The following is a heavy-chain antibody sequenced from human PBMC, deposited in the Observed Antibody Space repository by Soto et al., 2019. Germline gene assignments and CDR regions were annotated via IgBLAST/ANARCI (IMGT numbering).Heavy chain of an antibody. D-gene: IGHD5-12*01. J-gene: IGHJ4*02. V-gene: IGHV4-4*07. CDR1: GDSINNYY. CDR3: ARGGAVATTAHFDH. CDR2: IYSNGNT. Sequence: QVHLQESGPGLVRTSEAPSLTCTVSGDSINNYYWSWMRLPAGKGLEWIGRIYSNGNTYYNPSLKSRVSMSVDTSKNQFSLILKSVTAADTAVYYCARGGAVATTAHFDHWGQGTLVTVSS.